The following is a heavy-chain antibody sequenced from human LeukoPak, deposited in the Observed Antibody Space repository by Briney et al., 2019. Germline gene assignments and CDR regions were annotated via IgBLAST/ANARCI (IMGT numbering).Heavy chain of an antibody. V-gene: IGHV3-30*02. D-gene: IGHD6-13*01. Sequence: GGSLRLSCAASGFTFSSYGMHWARQAPGKGLEWVAFIRYDGSNKYYADSVKGRFTISRDNSKHTLYLQMNSLRAEDTAVYYCAKDRYSSSWYWASFDYWGQGTLVTVSS. CDR1: GFTFSSYG. J-gene: IGHJ4*02. CDR2: IRYDGSNK. CDR3: AKDRYSSSWYWASFDY.